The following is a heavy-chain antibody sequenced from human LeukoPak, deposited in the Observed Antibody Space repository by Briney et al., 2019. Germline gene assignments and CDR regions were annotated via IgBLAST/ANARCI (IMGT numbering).Heavy chain of an antibody. D-gene: IGHD3-22*01. CDR3: ARAKAETSGSIDY. CDR1: GFTFSKYW. J-gene: IGHJ4*02. CDR2: IKQYGSEK. V-gene: IGHV3-7*01. Sequence: PGGSLRLSCAASGFTFSKYWMIWVRQAPGKGLEWVANIKQYGSEKYYVDSVKGGFTISRDNAKNSLYVQMNSLRAEDTAVYYCARAKAETSGSIDYWGQGALVTVSS.